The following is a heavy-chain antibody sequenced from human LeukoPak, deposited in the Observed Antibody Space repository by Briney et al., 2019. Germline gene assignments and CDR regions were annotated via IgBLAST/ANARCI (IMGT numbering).Heavy chain of an antibody. CDR3: AGTDYDSSGYCDY. CDR2: ISSSGSTI. D-gene: IGHD3-22*01. CDR1: GFTFSSYE. V-gene: IGHV3-48*03. J-gene: IGHJ4*02. Sequence: GGSLRLSCAASGFTFSSYEMNWVRQAPGKGLEWVSYISSSGSTIYYADSVKGRFTISRDNAKNSLYLQMNSLRAEDTAVYYCAGTDYDSSGYCDYWGQGTLVTVSS.